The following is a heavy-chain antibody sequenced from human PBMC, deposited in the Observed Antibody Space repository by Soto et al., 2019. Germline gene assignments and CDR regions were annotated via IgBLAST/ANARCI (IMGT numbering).Heavy chain of an antibody. J-gene: IGHJ6*02. CDR1: GGSFSGYY. Sequence: PAGTLSLTCAVYGGSFSGYYWRGIGQPPGKGREGIGELNNSGSPNYTPSLKSRVTISVATSKNQFSLKLSSVTAADTAVYYCARLYCSGGSCYFWSYYYYGMDVWGQGTTVTVSS. CDR3: ARLYCSGGSCYFWSYYYYGMDV. CDR2: LNNSGSP. V-gene: IGHV4-34*01. D-gene: IGHD2-15*01.